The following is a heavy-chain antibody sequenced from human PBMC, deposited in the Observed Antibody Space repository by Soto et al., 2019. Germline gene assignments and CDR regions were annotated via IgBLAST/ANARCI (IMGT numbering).Heavy chain of an antibody. D-gene: IGHD6-13*01. CDR1: GFTFSSYG. Sequence: QVQLVESGGGVVQPGRSLRLSCAASGFTFSSYGIHWVRQAPGKGLEWVAVPWYDGSKEYYEDSVRGRFTIPRDNSKNTLYLQMNSLRAEDTAVYYCARGTAQQAPDYFDYWGQGTLVTVSS. CDR3: ARGTAQQAPDYFDY. V-gene: IGHV3-33*01. J-gene: IGHJ4*02. CDR2: PWYDGSKE.